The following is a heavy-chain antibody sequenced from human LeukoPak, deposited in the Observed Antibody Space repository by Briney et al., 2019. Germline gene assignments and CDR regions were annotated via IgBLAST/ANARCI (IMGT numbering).Heavy chain of an antibody. J-gene: IGHJ3*02. CDR2: IYYSGNT. Sequence: SETLSLTCTVSGGSISSGSYYWGWIRQPPGKGLEWIGSIYYSGNTYYNPSLKSRVTISVDASKNQFSLKLRSVTAADTAVYYCARSYYHYYGSGRIPPWAFDIWGQGTMVTVSS. CDR1: GGSISSGSYY. D-gene: IGHD3-10*01. CDR3: ARSYYHYYGSGRIPPWAFDI. V-gene: IGHV4-39*07.